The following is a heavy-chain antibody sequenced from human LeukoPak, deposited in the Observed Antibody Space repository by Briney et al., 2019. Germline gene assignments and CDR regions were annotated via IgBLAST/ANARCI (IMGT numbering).Heavy chain of an antibody. Sequence: GGSLRLSCAASGFTFSSYWMSWVRQAPGKWLEWVANIKQDGSEKYYVDSVKGRFTISRDNAKNSLYLQMNSLRAEDTAVYYCARSFHAGSGWYGGFDYWGQGTLVTVSS. CDR3: ARSFHAGSGWYGGFDY. J-gene: IGHJ4*02. CDR2: IKQDGSEK. CDR1: GFTFSSYW. V-gene: IGHV3-7*01. D-gene: IGHD6-19*01.